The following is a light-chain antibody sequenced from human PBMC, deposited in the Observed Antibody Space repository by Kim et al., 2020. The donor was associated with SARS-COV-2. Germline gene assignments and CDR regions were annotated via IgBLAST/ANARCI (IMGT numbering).Light chain of an antibody. CDR3: QQYNNWPST. CDR2: GAS. V-gene: IGKV3-15*01. Sequence: SGSPGERATLSCRASQSVSSNLAWYQQKPGQAPRLLIYGASTRATGIPARFSGSGSGTDFTLTISSLQSEDFAVYYCQQYNNWPSTFGQGTKLEI. CDR1: QSVSSN. J-gene: IGKJ2*02.